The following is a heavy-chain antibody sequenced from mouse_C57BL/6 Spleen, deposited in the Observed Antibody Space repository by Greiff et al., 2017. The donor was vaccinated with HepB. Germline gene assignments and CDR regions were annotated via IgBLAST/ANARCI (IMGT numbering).Heavy chain of an antibody. CDR3: ARGGRRGYAMDY. CDR1: GFTFSSYA. V-gene: IGHV5-4*01. CDR2: ISDGGSYT. Sequence: EVQRVESGGGLVKPGGSLKLSCAASGFTFSSYAMSWVRQTPEKRLEWVATISDGGSYTYYPDNVKGRFTISRDNAKNNLYLQMSHLKSEDTAMYYCARGGRRGYAMDYWGQGTSVTVSS. J-gene: IGHJ4*01.